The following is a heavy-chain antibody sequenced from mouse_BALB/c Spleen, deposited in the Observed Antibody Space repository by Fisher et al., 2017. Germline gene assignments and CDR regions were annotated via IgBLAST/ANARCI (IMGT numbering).Heavy chain of an antibody. V-gene: IGHV5-12*01. J-gene: IGHJ1*01. Sequence: RFTISRDNAKNTLYLQMSRLKSEDTAMYYCARHEAYYYGSRYFDVWGAGTTVTVSS. D-gene: IGHD1-1*01. CDR3: ARHEAYYYGSRYFDV.